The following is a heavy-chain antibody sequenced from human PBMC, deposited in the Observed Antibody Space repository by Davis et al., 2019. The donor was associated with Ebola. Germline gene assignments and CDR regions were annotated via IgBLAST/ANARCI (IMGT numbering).Heavy chain of an antibody. CDR3: ARDRYSSGWLTD. D-gene: IGHD6-19*01. CDR2: ISHSAHMI. Sequence: SLKISCAASGFTFSDHYMSWIRPAPGTGLEFISYISHSAHMIYYADSVKGRFTISRDNAKNSLFLQMNSLRAEDTAVYFCARDRYSSGWLTDWGQGTLVTVSS. CDR1: GFTFSDHY. J-gene: IGHJ1*01. V-gene: IGHV3-11*01.